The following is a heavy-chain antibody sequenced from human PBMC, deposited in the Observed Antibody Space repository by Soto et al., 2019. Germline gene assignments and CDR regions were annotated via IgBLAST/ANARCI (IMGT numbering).Heavy chain of an antibody. Sequence: QVQLVQSGAEVKKPGSSVKVSCKASGGTFSSYAISWVRQAPGQGLEWMGGIIPIFGTANYAQKFQGRVTITADESTSTADRELSSLRSEDTAVYYCAREGPYSSGWYGGGADYWGQGTLVTVSS. CDR1: GGTFSSYA. D-gene: IGHD6-19*01. V-gene: IGHV1-69*12. CDR2: IIPIFGTA. J-gene: IGHJ4*02. CDR3: AREGPYSSGWYGGGADY.